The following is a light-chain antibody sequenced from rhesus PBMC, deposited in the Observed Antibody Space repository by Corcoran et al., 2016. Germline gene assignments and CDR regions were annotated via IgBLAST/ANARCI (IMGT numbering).Light chain of an antibody. V-gene: IGKV1-19*01. CDR3: QQYDDLPFA. J-gene: IGKJ3*01. Sequence: DIQMTQSPSSLSASVGDKVTTTCHASQGISSWLAWYQQKPGKAPKPLIYAAPSLQSGVPSRFSGSGSGTDYTLTISSLQPKDFAASYSQQYDDLPFAFGPGTKLDIK. CDR1: QGISSW. CDR2: AAP.